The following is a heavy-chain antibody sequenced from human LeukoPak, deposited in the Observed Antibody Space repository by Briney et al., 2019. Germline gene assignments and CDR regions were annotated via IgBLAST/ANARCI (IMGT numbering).Heavy chain of an antibody. CDR1: GFTFSSYA. V-gene: IGHV3-23*01. CDR2: ITDSGGST. Sequence: SGGSLRLSCAASGFTFSSYAMSWVRQAPGEGLGWVSAITDSGGSTYYSDSVKGRFTISRDNSKNTLYLQMNTLRAEDTAIYYCAKGSSGSRPYYFDYWGQGTLVTVSS. CDR3: AKGSSGSRPYYFDY. J-gene: IGHJ4*02. D-gene: IGHD3-22*01.